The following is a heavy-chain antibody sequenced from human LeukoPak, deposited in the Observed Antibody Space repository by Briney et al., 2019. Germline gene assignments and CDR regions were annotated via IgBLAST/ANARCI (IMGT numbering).Heavy chain of an antibody. Sequence: GASVKVSCKTSRYTFTGYYMHWVRQAPRQGLEWMGWITPNSGGTIYGQKFQGRVTLTRDTSTSTAYMELSRLRSDDTAVYYCARVASTTRRHDAFDIWGQGTMVTISS. CDR2: ITPNSGGT. V-gene: IGHV1-2*02. D-gene: IGHD1-1*01. J-gene: IGHJ3*02. CDR1: RYTFTGYY. CDR3: ARVASTTRRHDAFDI.